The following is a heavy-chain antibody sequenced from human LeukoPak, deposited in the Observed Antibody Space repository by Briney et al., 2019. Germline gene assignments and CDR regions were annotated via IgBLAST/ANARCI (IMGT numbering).Heavy chain of an antibody. V-gene: IGHV4-39*01. D-gene: IGHD4-17*01. Sequence: SETLSLTCAVSGGSIGTTTSFWGWIRQPPGKGLEWIARIYHSGSTFYNPSLKSRVTISVDTSKNQFSLKVTSVTAADMATYYCARYSTVTRFDYWGQGTLVTVSS. J-gene: IGHJ4*02. CDR2: IYHSGST. CDR1: GGSIGTTTSF. CDR3: ARYSTVTRFDY.